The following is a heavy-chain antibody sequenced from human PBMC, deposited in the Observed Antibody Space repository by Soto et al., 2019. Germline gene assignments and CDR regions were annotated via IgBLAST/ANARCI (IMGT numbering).Heavy chain of an antibody. CDR1: GFIFRNYA. CDR2: ISGSAGSR. CDR3: AKDGYTPGQPDY. Sequence: EVQLLESGGGLVQPGGSLRLSCAASGFIFRNYAMSWVRQAPGKGLEWVSAISGSAGSRYYADSVKGRFTISRDNSKNKLYLQMNSLRAEDTAVYYCAKDGYTPGQPDYWGQGTLVTVSS. D-gene: IGHD5-18*01. J-gene: IGHJ4*02. V-gene: IGHV3-23*01.